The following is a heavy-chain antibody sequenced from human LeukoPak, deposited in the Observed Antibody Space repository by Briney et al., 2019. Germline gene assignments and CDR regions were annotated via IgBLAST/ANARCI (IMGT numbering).Heavy chain of an antibody. V-gene: IGHV3-23*01. D-gene: IGHD1-1*01. CDR2: ISGSRGST. Sequence: QPGGSLILSCAASGFTFSSYAMTWVRQAPGKGLEWVSLISGSRGSTNYADSVKGRFTISRDTSKNTLYLQMNSLRAEDTALYYCAMPMDGIGAAFDIWGQGTMVTVSS. CDR3: AMPMDGIGAAFDI. J-gene: IGHJ3*02. CDR1: GFTFSSYA.